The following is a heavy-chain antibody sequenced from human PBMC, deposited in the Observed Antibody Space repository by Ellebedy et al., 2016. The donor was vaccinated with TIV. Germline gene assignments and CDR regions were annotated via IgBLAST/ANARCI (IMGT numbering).Heavy chain of an antibody. V-gene: IGHV3-23*01. CDR3: AKSFYYDFWTGPEY. CDR2: ISDSGRSS. J-gene: IGHJ4*02. Sequence: GESLKISXAASDFTFSNYAMHWVRQAPGKGLEWVSAISDSGRSSYYADSMKGRFTISRDNSRNTLFLQMNTLRVEDTAVYYCAKSFYYDFWTGPEYWGQGTLVTVAS. D-gene: IGHD3-3*01. CDR1: DFTFSNYA.